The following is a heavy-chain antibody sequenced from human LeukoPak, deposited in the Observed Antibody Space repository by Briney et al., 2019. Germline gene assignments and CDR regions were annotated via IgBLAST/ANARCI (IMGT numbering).Heavy chain of an antibody. V-gene: IGHV3-53*01. CDR2: IYSGGST. D-gene: IGHD3-10*01. Sequence: TGGSLRLSCAASGFTFDDYGMSWVRQAPGKGLEWVSVIYSGGSTYYADSVKGRFTISRDNSKNTLYLQMNSLRAEDTAVYYCARDTTNYGFDYWGQGTLVTVSS. CDR3: ARDTTNYGFDY. J-gene: IGHJ4*02. CDR1: GFTFDDYG.